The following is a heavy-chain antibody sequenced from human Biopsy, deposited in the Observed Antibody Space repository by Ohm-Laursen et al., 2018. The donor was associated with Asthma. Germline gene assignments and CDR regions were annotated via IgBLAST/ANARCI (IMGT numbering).Heavy chain of an antibody. V-gene: IGHV4-39*02. J-gene: IGHJ2*01. CDR3: ARAVSSSSYWYFDL. CDR2: IYYSGGT. D-gene: IGHD6-6*01. CDR1: GDAMSTSGSY. Sequence: SETLSLTWIVSGDAMSTSGSYWGWIRQSPGKGLEWIGSIYYSGGTYYNPSLESRVTISADTSKNHFSLKATSVTAADTAVYYCARAVSSSSYWYFDLWGRGDLVTVSS.